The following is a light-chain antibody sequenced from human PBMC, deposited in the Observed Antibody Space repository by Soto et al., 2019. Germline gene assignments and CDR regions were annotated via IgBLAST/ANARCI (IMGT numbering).Light chain of an antibody. CDR1: SSNIGRNS. CDR3: AAWDDSLDEYV. V-gene: IGLV1-44*01. Sequence: VLTQAPSVSGTPGQRVTITCSGSSSNIGRNSVNWYQHLPGTAPKLLTHGNNHRPSGVPDRFYGSKSGTSASLAISGLQPEDEADYCCAAWDDSLDEYVFGDGTKVTV. CDR2: GNN. J-gene: IGLJ1*01.